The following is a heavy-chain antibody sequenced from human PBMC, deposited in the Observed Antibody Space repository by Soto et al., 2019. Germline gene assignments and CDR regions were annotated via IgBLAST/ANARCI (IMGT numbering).Heavy chain of an antibody. J-gene: IGHJ5*02. CDR2: IYYSGST. D-gene: IGHD4-17*01. CDR1: GGSISSSSYY. CDR3: ASGPCYGDSADNWFDP. Sequence: QLQLQESGPGLVKPSETLSLTCTVSGGSISSSSYYWGWIRQPPGKGLEWIGSIYYSGSTYYNTSLKSRVNISVDTSKNQFYLKLSSVTAADTAVYYCASGPCYGDSADNWFDPWGQGTLVTVSS. V-gene: IGHV4-39*01.